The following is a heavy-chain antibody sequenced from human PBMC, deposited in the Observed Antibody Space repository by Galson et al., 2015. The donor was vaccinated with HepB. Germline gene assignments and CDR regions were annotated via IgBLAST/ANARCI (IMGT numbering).Heavy chain of an antibody. Sequence: SVKVSCKASGYTFTSYAMHWVRQAPGQRLEWMGWINAGNGNTKYSQKFQGRVTITRDTSASTAYMELSSLRSEDTAVYYCATSGAHDWLSKYYYYGMDVWGQGTTVTVSS. J-gene: IGHJ6*02. D-gene: IGHD3-9*01. CDR2: INAGNGNT. V-gene: IGHV1-3*01. CDR1: GYTFTSYA. CDR3: ATSGAHDWLSKYYYYGMDV.